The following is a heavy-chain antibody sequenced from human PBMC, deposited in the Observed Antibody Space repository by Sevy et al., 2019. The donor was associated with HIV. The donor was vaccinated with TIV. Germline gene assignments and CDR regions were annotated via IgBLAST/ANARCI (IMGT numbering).Heavy chain of an antibody. CDR2: ISYDGSNK. D-gene: IGHD6-19*01. CDR3: AREAVVRPMDV. CDR1: GFTFSSYA. Sequence: GGSLRLSCAASGFTFSSYAMHWVRQAPGKGLEWVAVISYDGSNKYYADSVKGRFTISRDNSKNTLYLQMNSLRADDTAVYYCAREAVVRPMDVWGQGTTVTVSS. V-gene: IGHV3-30*04. J-gene: IGHJ6*01.